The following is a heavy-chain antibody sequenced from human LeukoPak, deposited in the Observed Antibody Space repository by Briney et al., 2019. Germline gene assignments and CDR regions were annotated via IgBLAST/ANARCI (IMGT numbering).Heavy chain of an antibody. CDR1: GFTFSSYS. V-gene: IGHV3-21*01. D-gene: IGHD1-1*01. CDR3: AKEGNWNLDY. Sequence: GGSLRLSCAASGFTFSSYSMNWVRQAPGKGLEWVSSISSSSSYVYYADSVKGRFTISRDNAKNSLYLQMNSLRAEDTAVYYCAKEGNWNLDYWGQGALVTVSS. CDR2: ISSSSSYV. J-gene: IGHJ4*02.